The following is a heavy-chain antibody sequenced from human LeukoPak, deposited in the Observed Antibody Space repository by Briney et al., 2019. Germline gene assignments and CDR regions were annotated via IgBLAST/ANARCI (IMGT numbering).Heavy chain of an antibody. CDR3: ASRGIAAAGTTPFDY. CDR1: GYTFTSYA. J-gene: IGHJ4*02. V-gene: IGHV1-3*01. Sequence: ASVKVSCKASGYTFTSYAMHWVRQASGQRLEWMGWINAGNGNTKYSQKFQGRVTITRDTSASTAYMELSSLRSEDPAVYYCASRGIAAAGTTPFDYWGQGTLVTVSS. D-gene: IGHD6-13*01. CDR2: INAGNGNT.